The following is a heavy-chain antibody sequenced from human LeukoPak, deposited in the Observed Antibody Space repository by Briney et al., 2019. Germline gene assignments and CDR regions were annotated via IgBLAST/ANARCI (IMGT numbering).Heavy chain of an antibody. CDR1: GYTFTGYY. CDR2: INPNSGGT. D-gene: IGHD2-2*01. CDR3: ARANALYCSSTSCPFDY. V-gene: IGHV1-2*02. J-gene: IGHJ4*02. Sequence: GASVKVSCKASGYTFTGYYMHWVRQAPGQGLEWMAWINPNSGGTYYAQNFHDRITMTRDTSISTAYMELSRLRSDDTAIYYCARANALYCSSTSCPFDYWGQGTLVTVSS.